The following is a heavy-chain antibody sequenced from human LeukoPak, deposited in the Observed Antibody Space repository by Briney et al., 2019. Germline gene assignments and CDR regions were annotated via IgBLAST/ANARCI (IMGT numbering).Heavy chain of an antibody. CDR2: ISSSSSYI. CDR1: GFTFSSYS. Sequence: GGSLRLSCAASGFTFSSYSMNWVRQAPWKGLEWVSSISSSSSYIYYADSVKGRFTISRDNAKNSLYLQMNSLRAEDTAVYYCARDFMIAAVFDYWGQGTLVTVSS. CDR3: ARDFMIAAVFDY. V-gene: IGHV3-21*01. J-gene: IGHJ4*02. D-gene: IGHD6-13*01.